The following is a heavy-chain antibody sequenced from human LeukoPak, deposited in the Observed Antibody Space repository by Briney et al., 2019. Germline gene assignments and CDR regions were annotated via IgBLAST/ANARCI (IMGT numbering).Heavy chain of an antibody. CDR2: ISYDGSNK. CDR1: GLTFSNYG. V-gene: IGHV3-30*18. J-gene: IGHJ6*03. Sequence: GGSLRLSCAASGLTFSNYGIHWVRQAPGKGLEWVAVISYDGSNKYYADSVKGRFTISRDNSKNTLYLQMNSLRAEDTAVYYCAKDFLPSGYYYYYMDVWGKGTTVTVSS. CDR3: AKDFLPSGYYYYYMDV. D-gene: IGHD3-3*01.